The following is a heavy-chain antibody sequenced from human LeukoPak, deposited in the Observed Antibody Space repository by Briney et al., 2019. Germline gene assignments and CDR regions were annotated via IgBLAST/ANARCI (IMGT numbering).Heavy chain of an antibody. D-gene: IGHD2-2*01. CDR2: IYYSGST. J-gene: IGHJ4*02. CDR1: GGSISSSSYY. CDR3: ARDLPSPFDY. Sequence: SETLSLTCTVPGGSISSSSYYWGWIRQPPGKGLEWIGSIYYSGSTYYNPSLKSRVTISVDTSKNQFSLKLSSVTAADTAVYYCARDLPSPFDYWGQGTLVTVSS. V-gene: IGHV4-39*07.